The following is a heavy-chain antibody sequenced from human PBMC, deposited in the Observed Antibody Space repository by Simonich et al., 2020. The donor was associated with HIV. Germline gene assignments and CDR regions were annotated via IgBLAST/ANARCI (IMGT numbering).Heavy chain of an antibody. V-gene: IGHV3-9*03. Sequence: EVQLVESGGGLVQPGRSLRLSCAASGFTFDEYAMRWVRQAPGKSLEWVSGISWNSGSIGYADSVKGRFTISRDNAKNSLYLQMNSLRAEDMALYYCAKDRYSSSSGSFDYWGQGTLVTVSS. CDR3: AKDRYSSSSGSFDY. CDR2: ISWNSGSI. J-gene: IGHJ4*02. D-gene: IGHD6-6*01. CDR1: GFTFDEYA.